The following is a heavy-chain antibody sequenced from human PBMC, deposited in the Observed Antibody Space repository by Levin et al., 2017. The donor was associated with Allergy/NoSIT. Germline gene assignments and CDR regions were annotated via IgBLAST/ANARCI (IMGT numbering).Heavy chain of an antibody. J-gene: IGHJ5*02. CDR3: ARDRGCSSTSCYARDGNWFDP. Sequence: SETLSLTCAVSGGSISSGGYSWSWIRQPPGKGLEWIGYIYHSGSTYYNPSLKSRVTISVDRSKNQFSLKLSSVTAADTAVYYCARDRGCSSTSCYARDGNWFDPWGQGTLVTVSS. D-gene: IGHD2-2*01. CDR2: IYHSGST. CDR1: GGSISSGGYS. V-gene: IGHV4-30-2*01.